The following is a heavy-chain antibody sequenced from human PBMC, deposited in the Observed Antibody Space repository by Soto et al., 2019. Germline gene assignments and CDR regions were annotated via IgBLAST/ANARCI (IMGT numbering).Heavy chain of an antibody. CDR3: ARVQKWELLGAFDI. CDR2: IKQDGSEK. V-gene: IGHV3-7*05. CDR1: GFTFSSYW. Sequence: GGSLRLSCAASGFTFSSYWMSWVRQAPGKGLEWVANIKQDGSEKYYVDSVKGRFTISRDNAKNSLYLQMNSLRAEDTAVYYCARVQKWELLGAFDIWGQGTMVTVSS. J-gene: IGHJ3*02. D-gene: IGHD1-26*01.